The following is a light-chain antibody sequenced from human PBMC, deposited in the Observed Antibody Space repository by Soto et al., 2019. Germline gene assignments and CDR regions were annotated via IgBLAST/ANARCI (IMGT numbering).Light chain of an antibody. Sequence: QSALTQPASVSGSPGQSIIISCTGTSSDIGTYNLVSWYQQHPGKVPKLLVYEGSERPSGVSSRFSGSKSGNTASLTVSGLQAEDEADYYCASHAGRKNIIFGGGTKLTVL. V-gene: IGLV2-14*02. CDR3: ASHAGRKNII. CDR2: EGS. J-gene: IGLJ2*01. CDR1: SSDIGTYNL.